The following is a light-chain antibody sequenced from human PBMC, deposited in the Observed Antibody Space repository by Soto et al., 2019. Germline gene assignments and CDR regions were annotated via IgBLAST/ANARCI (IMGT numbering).Light chain of an antibody. J-gene: IGLJ2*01. CDR2: DVS. Sequence: QSALTRPPSASGSPGQSVAISCTGTSSDVGNYNYVSWFQQHPGKTPKLIIYDVSKRPSGVPDRFSGSKSGNTASLTVSVLQADDEADYYCSSYAGNNDFVLFGGGTKLTVL. V-gene: IGLV2-8*01. CDR1: SSDVGNYNY. CDR3: SSYAGNNDFVL.